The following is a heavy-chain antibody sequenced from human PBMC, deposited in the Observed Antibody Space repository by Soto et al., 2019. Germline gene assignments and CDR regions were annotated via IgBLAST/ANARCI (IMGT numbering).Heavy chain of an antibody. V-gene: IGHV4-4*02. D-gene: IGHD6-13*01. CDR1: GGSISSSNW. CDR3: ASCIAAAGTIDY. CDR2: IYHSGST. Sequence: QVQLQESGPGLVKPSGTLSLTCAVSGGSISSSNWWSWVRQSPGKGLEGIGEIYHSGSTNYNPSLKSLVTISVDKSKNQFSLKLSSVTAADTAVYYCASCIAAAGTIDYWGQGTLVTVSS. J-gene: IGHJ4*02.